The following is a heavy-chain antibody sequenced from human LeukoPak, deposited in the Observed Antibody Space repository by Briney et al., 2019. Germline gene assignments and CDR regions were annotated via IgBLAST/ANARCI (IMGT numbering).Heavy chain of an antibody. Sequence: QPGGSLRLSCAPSGFTFSSYEMNWVRQAPGKGLEWVSYISSSGTPIYYTDSVKGRFTISRDIAKNSLYLQMNSLRAEDTAVYYCARVSGYRATFDYWGQGTLVTVSS. J-gene: IGHJ4*02. D-gene: IGHD3-9*01. CDR2: ISSSGTPI. CDR1: GFTFSSYE. CDR3: ARVSGYRATFDY. V-gene: IGHV3-48*03.